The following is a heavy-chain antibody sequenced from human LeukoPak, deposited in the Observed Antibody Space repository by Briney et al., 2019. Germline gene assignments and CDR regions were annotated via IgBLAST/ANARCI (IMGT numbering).Heavy chain of an antibody. V-gene: IGHV1-18*01. J-gene: IGHJ4*02. CDR3: ASSAYDILTGYSNLDY. D-gene: IGHD3-9*01. Sequence: ASVKVSCKASGYTFTSYGISWVRQAPGQGLEWMGWISAYNGNTNYAQKLQGRVTMTTDTSTSTAYMELRSLRSDDTAVYYCASSAYDILTGYSNLDYWGQGTLVTVSS. CDR1: GYTFTSYG. CDR2: ISAYNGNT.